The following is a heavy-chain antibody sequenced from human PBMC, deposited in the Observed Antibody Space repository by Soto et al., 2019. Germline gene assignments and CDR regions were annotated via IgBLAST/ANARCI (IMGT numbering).Heavy chain of an antibody. CDR2: IYYSGSP. Sequence: QVQLQESGPGLVKPSQTLSLTCTVSGGSISSGDYYWSWIRQPPGKGLEWIGYIYYSGSPYYTPSLKRRVXXSXDXXKNQVSLKLSSVTAADTAVYYCARFYRNYYYGMDVWGQGTTVTVSS. V-gene: IGHV4-30-4*01. D-gene: IGHD4-4*01. CDR3: ARFYRNYYYGMDV. J-gene: IGHJ6*02. CDR1: GGSISSGDYY.